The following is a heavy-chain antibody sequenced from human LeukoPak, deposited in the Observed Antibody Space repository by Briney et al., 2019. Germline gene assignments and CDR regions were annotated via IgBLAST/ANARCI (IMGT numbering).Heavy chain of an antibody. CDR3: ARESYYDSSGHLPPFDI. J-gene: IGHJ3*02. Sequence: PSETLSLTCAVYGGSFSGYYWSWIRQPPGKGLEWIGYIYYSGSTNYNPSLKSRVTISVDTSKNQFSLKLSSVTAADTAVYYCARESYYDSSGHLPPFDIWGQGTMVTVSS. V-gene: IGHV4-59*01. CDR1: GGSFSGYY. CDR2: IYYSGST. D-gene: IGHD3-22*01.